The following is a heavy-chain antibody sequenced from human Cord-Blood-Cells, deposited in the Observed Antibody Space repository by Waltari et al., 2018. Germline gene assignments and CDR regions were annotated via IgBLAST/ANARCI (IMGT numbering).Heavy chain of an antibody. Sequence: QVTFKESGPVLVKPTETLPPPCTVSGLSISNARMGVSWIRQPQGKALEWLAHIFSNDEKSYSTSLKSRLTISKDTSKSQVVLTMTNMDHVDTATYYCARIRRAIQGGSYYFDYWGQGTLVTVSS. V-gene: IGHV2-26*01. CDR3: ARIRRAIQGGSYYFDY. CDR1: GLSISNARMG. J-gene: IGHJ4*02. CDR2: IFSNDEK. D-gene: IGHD2-15*01.